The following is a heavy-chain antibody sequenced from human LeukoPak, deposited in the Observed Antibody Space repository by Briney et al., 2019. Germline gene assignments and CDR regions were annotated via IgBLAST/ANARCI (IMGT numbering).Heavy chain of an antibody. CDR1: GYTLTGHY. D-gene: IGHD5-18*01. J-gene: IGHJ5*02. CDR2: INPDSGGT. V-gene: IGHV1-2*02. CDR3: ARRGGDIDMVGVVWFDP. Sequence: ASVKVSCKASGYTLTGHYMHWVRQAPGQGLEWMGWINPDSGGTNYAQKFQGRVTMTRDTSISTAYMELTRLRSDDTAVYYCARRGGDIDMVGVVWFDPWGQGTLVTVSS.